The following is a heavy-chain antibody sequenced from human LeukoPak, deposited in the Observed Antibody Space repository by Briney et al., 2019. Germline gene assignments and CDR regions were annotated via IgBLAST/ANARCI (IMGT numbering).Heavy chain of an antibody. D-gene: IGHD2-15*01. CDR2: FDPEDGET. Sequence: ASVKVSCKASGYTFTSYYMHWVRQAPGKGLEWMGGFDPEDGETIYAQRFQGRVTMTEDTSTDTAYMELSSLRSEDTAVYYCATLLYEGDAFDIWGQGTMVTVPS. CDR1: GYTFTSYY. J-gene: IGHJ3*02. V-gene: IGHV1-24*01. CDR3: ATLLYEGDAFDI.